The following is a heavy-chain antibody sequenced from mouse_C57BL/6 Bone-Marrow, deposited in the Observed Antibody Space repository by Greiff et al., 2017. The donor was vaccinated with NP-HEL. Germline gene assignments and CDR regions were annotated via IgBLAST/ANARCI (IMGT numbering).Heavy chain of an antibody. CDR1: GYTFTSYW. CDR2: IYPGTSDT. CDR3: TRSGYYGNPYWYFDG. Sequence: EVQGVESGTVLARPGASVKMSCKTSGYTFTSYWMHWVKQRPGQGLEWIGAIYPGTSDTSYNQKFKGKAKLTAATSASPAYMELSRLTNEDSAVYYCTRSGYYGNPYWYFDGWGTGTTVTVSS. J-gene: IGHJ1*03. V-gene: IGHV1-5*01. D-gene: IGHD2-1*01.